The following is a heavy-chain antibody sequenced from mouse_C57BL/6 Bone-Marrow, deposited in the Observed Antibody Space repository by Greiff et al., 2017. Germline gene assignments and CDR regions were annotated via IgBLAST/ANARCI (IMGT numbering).Heavy chain of an antibody. V-gene: IGHV1-69*01. CDR2: IDPSDSYT. CDR3: ARRDYGSSYRGFFDY. D-gene: IGHD1-1*01. J-gene: IGHJ2*01. Sequence: QVQLQQPGAELVMPGASVKLSCKASGYTFTSSWMHWVKQRPGQGLEWIGEIDPSDSYTNYNQKFKGKSPLTVDKSSSTAYMQLSSLTSEDSAVSYCARRDYGSSYRGFFDYWGQGTTLTVSS. CDR1: GYTFTSSW.